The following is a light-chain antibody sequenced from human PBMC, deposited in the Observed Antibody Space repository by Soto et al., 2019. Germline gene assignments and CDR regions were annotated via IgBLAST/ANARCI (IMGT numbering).Light chain of an antibody. CDR3: QQYNHWPPLT. J-gene: IGKJ4*01. V-gene: IGKV3-15*01. CDR1: QSVGRN. CDR2: GAS. Sequence: EIVMTQSPATLSVSPGERATLSYRASQSVGRNLAWYQQKPGQAPRLLIYGASTMVTRIPARFSGSGSGTEFSLTISCLQSEDFAIYSCQQYNHWPPLTFGGGTKVEIK.